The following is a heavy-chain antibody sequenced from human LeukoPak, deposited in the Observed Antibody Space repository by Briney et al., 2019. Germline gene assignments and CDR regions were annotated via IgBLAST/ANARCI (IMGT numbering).Heavy chain of an antibody. J-gene: IGHJ3*02. CDR1: GFTFTSHA. V-gene: IGHV3-21*01. CDR3: ARVRRYYYDSSGPTGAFDI. Sequence: GGSLRLSCTTSGFTFTSHAMDWVRQAPGKGLEWVSSISSSSSYIYYAASVKGRFTISRDNAKNSLYLQMNSLRAEDTAVYYCARVRRYYYDSSGPTGAFDIWGQGTMVTVSS. CDR2: ISSSSSYI. D-gene: IGHD3-22*01.